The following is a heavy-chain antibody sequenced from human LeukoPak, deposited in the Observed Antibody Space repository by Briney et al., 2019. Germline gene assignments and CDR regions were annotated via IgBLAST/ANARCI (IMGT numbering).Heavy chain of an antibody. V-gene: IGHV3-23*01. CDR1: GFTFSSYA. D-gene: IGHD4-23*01. Sequence: PGGSLRLSCAASGFTFSSYAMSWVRQAPGKGLEWVSAITASGGSTYYTDSVKGRSTISRDNSKNTLYLQMNSLRAEDTAVYYCAKDRGSKEITPVDYWGQGTLVTVSS. J-gene: IGHJ4*02. CDR3: AKDRGSKEITPVDY. CDR2: ITASGGST.